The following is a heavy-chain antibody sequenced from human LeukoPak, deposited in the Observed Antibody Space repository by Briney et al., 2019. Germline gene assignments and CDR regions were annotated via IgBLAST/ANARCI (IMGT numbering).Heavy chain of an antibody. CDR3: ARGGWYCGGDCYAYFDY. Sequence: ASVKVSCKASGGTFSSYAISWVRQAPGQGLEWMGGIIPIFGTANYAQKFQGRVTITADKPTSTAYMELSSLRSEDTAVYYCARGGWYCGGDCYAYFDYWGQGTLVTVSS. CDR2: IIPIFGTA. CDR1: GGTFSSYA. V-gene: IGHV1-69*06. J-gene: IGHJ4*02. D-gene: IGHD2-21*02.